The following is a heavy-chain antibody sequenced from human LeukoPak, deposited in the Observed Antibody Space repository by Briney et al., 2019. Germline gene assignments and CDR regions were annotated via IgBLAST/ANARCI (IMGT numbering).Heavy chain of an antibody. CDR3: ARDNSNSVAYYWWFDP. D-gene: IGHD3-22*01. CDR1: GFSFTRYY. CDR2: INPSGDST. J-gene: IGHJ5*02. Sequence: ASVKVSCKASGFSFTRYYMHWVRQAPGQGLEWMGIINPSGDSTNYAQKFQGRVTMTRDTSTSTVYMELSSLRSEDTAVYYCARDNSNSVAYYWWFDPWGQGTLVTVSS. V-gene: IGHV1-46*01.